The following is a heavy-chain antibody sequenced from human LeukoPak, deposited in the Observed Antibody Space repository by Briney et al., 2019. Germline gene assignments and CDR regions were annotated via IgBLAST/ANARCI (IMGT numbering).Heavy chain of an antibody. CDR2: IYYSGST. D-gene: IGHD6-13*01. CDR3: ARINIAAAGAFDY. CDR1: GGSISSYY. J-gene: IGHJ4*02. Sequence: SETLSLTCSVSGGSISSYYWSWIRQPPGKGLEWIGYIYYSGSTNYSPSLKSRVTISVDTSKNQFSLKLSSVTAADTAVYYCARINIAAAGAFDYWGQGTLVTVSS. V-gene: IGHV4-59*01.